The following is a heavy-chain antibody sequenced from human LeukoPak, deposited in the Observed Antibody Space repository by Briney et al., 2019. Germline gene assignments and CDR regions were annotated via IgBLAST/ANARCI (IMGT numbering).Heavy chain of an antibody. CDR2: INHSGST. J-gene: IGHJ5*02. Sequence: SETLSLTCAVYGGSFSGYYWSWIRQPPGKGLEWIGEINHSGSTNYNPSLKSRVTISVDTSKNQFSLKLSSVTAADTAVYYCARVSIMIFGVVIIPGWFDPWGQGTLVTVSS. V-gene: IGHV4-34*01. CDR3: ARVSIMIFGVVIIPGWFDP. D-gene: IGHD3-3*01. CDR1: GGSFSGYY.